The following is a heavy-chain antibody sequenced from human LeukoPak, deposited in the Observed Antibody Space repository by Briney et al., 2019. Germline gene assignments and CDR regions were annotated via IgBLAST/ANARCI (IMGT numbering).Heavy chain of an antibody. CDR3: ARGRIAAAAYHYYGMDV. V-gene: IGHV1-8*01. D-gene: IGHD6-13*01. CDR2: MNPNSGDT. J-gene: IGHJ6*02. Sequence: GASVKVSCKAPGYTFTSYDINWVRQATGQGLEWMGWMNPNSGDTGYAQKFQGRVTMTRNTSISTAYMELSSLRSEDTAVYYCARGRIAAAAYHYYGMDVWGQGTTVTVSS. CDR1: GYTFTSYD.